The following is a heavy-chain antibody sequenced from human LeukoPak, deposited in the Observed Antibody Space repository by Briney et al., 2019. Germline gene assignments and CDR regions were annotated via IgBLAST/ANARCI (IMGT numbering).Heavy chain of an antibody. V-gene: IGHV3-21*01. Sequence: GGSLRLSCAASGFTFSSYSMNWVRQAPGKGLEWVSSISSSSSYIYYADSVKGRFTISRDNAKNSLYLQMNSLRAEDTAVYYCARDHCCSTSCYTTYNWFDPWGQGTLVTVSS. CDR2: ISSSSSYI. CDR3: ARDHCCSTSCYTTYNWFDP. D-gene: IGHD2-2*02. J-gene: IGHJ5*02. CDR1: GFTFSSYS.